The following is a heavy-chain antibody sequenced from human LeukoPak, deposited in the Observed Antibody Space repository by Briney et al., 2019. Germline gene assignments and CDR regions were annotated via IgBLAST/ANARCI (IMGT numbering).Heavy chain of an antibody. CDR1: GDSMHSYY. CDR2: AYSGVNA. CDR3: AREKSGTLTRAYYYIDV. J-gene: IGHJ6*03. V-gene: IGHV4-4*07. D-gene: IGHD1-26*01. Sequence: PSETLSLTCTVSGDSMHSYYWSWIRQSPDKGMDWNGRAYSGVNAYYNPSLQSRVTISVDKSNNQFSLDLASVTAADTALYYCAREKSGTLTRAYYYIDVWGRGITVTVSS.